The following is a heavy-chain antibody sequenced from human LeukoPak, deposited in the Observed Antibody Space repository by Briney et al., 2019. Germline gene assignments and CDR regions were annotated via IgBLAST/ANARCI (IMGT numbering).Heavy chain of an antibody. CDR2: FGPEHGKT. CDR1: KYTLTELS. CDR3: ATEDFDGIVGPIDSFDV. J-gene: IGHJ3*01. V-gene: IGHV1-24*01. D-gene: IGHD1-26*01. Sequence: ASVKVSCKVSKYTLTELSMHWVRQAPGKGLEWMGGFGPEHGKTVYAQTFQGRVTMTEDTSTGTAYMELRSLRSEDTAVYYCATEDFDGIVGPIDSFDVWGQGTMVTVSS.